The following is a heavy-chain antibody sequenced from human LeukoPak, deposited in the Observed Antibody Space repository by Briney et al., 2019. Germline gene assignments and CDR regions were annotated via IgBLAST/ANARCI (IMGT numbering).Heavy chain of an antibody. Sequence: ASVKVSCKASGYTFTSYGISWVRQAPGQGLEWMGGIIPIFGTANYAQKLQGRVTITADESTSTAYMELSSLRSEDTAVYYCARGSDIVVVVAATRHRDYYYYMDVWGKGTTVTVSS. CDR3: ARGSDIVVVVAATRHRDYYYYMDV. V-gene: IGHV1-69*13. J-gene: IGHJ6*03. CDR1: GYTFTSYG. CDR2: IIPIFGTA. D-gene: IGHD2-15*01.